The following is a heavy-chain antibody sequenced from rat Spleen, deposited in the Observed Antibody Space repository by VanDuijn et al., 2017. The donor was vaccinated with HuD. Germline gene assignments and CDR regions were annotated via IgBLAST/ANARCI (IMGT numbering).Heavy chain of an antibody. Sequence: EVQLVESGGGLVQPGRSMKLSCAASGFTFSNYYMAWVRQAPTKGLEWVASISTGGGNTYYRDSVKGRFTISRDNAKSTLYLQMDSLRSEDTATYYCARTTFDYWGQGVMVTVSS. CDR1: GFTFSNYY. CDR2: ISTGGGNT. D-gene: IGHD1-1*01. CDR3: ARTTFDY. J-gene: IGHJ2*01. V-gene: IGHV5-25*01.